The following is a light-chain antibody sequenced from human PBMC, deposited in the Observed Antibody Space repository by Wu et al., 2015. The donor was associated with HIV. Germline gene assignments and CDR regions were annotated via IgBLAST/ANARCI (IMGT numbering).Light chain of an antibody. V-gene: IGKV3-11*01. Sequence: EVVLTQSPATLSLSPGERATLSCRANQSVSNYLAWYQQEPGQAPGLLIYDVSNRATGIPARFSGSGSGTDFTLTISSLEPEDVAIYYCQQRSKWPPTFGQGTRLEIK. CDR1: QSVSNY. CDR3: QQRSKWPPT. J-gene: IGKJ5*01. CDR2: DVS.